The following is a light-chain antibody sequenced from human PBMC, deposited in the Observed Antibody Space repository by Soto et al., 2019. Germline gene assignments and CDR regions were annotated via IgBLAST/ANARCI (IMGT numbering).Light chain of an antibody. CDR3: QQYYSSPPT. Sequence: DIVMTQSPDSLAVSLDDMATINCKSSQSVLYSSNNKNYLAWYQQKPGQPPKLLIYWASTRESGVPDRFGGSGSGTDFTLTISSLQAEDVAVYYCQQYYSSPPTFGQGTKVDI. J-gene: IGKJ1*01. CDR1: QSVLYSSNNKNY. CDR2: WAS. V-gene: IGKV4-1*01.